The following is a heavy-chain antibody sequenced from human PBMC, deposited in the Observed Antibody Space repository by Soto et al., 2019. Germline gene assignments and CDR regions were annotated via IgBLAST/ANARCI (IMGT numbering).Heavy chain of an antibody. J-gene: IGHJ4*02. D-gene: IGHD1-26*01. CDR1: GFTFGGYS. CDR2: ISSLSSPR. CDR3: VREDILGARSFDY. Sequence: GGSLRLSCAASGFTFGGYSMNWVRQAPGKGLEWISYISSLSSPRYYAESVEGRFIISRDNAKNSLYLRMNSLRDEDTAVYFCVREDILGARSFDYWGQGTRVTVSS. V-gene: IGHV3-48*02.